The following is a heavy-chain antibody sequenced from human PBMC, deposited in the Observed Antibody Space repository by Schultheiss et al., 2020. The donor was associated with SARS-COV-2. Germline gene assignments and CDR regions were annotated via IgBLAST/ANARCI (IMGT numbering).Heavy chain of an antibody. J-gene: IGHJ6*02. Sequence: GGSLRLSCAASGFTFSSYAMSWVRQAPGKGLEWVAVISYDGSNKYYADSVKGRFTISRDNSKNTLYLQMNSLRAEDTAVYYCARTGGSPPYYYYYGMDVWGQGTTVTVSS. V-gene: IGHV3-30*04. D-gene: IGHD5-12*01. CDR3: ARTGGSPPYYYYYGMDV. CDR2: ISYDGSNK. CDR1: GFTFSSYA.